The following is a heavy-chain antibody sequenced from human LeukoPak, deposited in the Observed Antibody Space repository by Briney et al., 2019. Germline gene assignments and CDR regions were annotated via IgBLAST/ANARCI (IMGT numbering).Heavy chain of an antibody. Sequence: GGSLRLSCAASGFTVSSNYMSWVRQAPGKGLEWVSVIYSGGSTYYADSVKARFTISRDNSKNTLYLQMNSLRAEDTAVYYCARGSGSYYRPEYYFDYWGQGTLVTVSS. D-gene: IGHD1-26*01. V-gene: IGHV3-53*01. CDR3: ARGSGSYYRPEYYFDY. J-gene: IGHJ4*02. CDR2: IYSGGST. CDR1: GFTVSSNY.